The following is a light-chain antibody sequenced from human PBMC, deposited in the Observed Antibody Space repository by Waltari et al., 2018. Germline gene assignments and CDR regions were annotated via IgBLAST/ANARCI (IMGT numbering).Light chain of an antibody. Sequence: QSALTQPASVSGSPGQSITISCTGTSSDVGNYNLVSWYQRYPGKAPKVMIYDDNRRPSGLSDRFSGSKAGNTASLTISGVQAEDEADYYCCSYAGSYTWVFGGGTKLTVL. J-gene: IGLJ3*02. V-gene: IGLV2-23*01. CDR3: CSYAGSYTWV. CDR2: DDN. CDR1: SSDVGNYNL.